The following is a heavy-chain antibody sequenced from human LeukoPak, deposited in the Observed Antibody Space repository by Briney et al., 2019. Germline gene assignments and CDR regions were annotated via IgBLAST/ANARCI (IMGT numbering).Heavy chain of an antibody. J-gene: IGHJ4*02. D-gene: IGHD2-2*01. Sequence: GGSLRLSCAASGFTFSGSTIHWVRQASGKGLEWVGHIRSKANNYATEYAASLKGRFTISRDDSKNTAYLQMNSLKTEDTAVYYCTRGSTYGTFDYWGQGTLVIVSS. CDR3: TRGSTYGTFDY. CDR1: GFTFSGST. V-gene: IGHV3-73*01. CDR2: IRSKANNYAT.